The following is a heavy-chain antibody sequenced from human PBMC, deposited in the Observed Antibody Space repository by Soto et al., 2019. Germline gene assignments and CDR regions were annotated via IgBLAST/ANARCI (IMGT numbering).Heavy chain of an antibody. D-gene: IGHD5-12*01. CDR2: IYYSGST. Sequence: SETLSLTCTVSGGSISSYYWSWIRQPPGKGLEWIGYIYYSGSTNYNPSLKSRVTISVDTSKNQFSLKLKSVTAADTAVYYCARDPVERATPYYYGMDVWGQGTTVTVSS. J-gene: IGHJ6*02. CDR3: ARDPVERATPYYYGMDV. V-gene: IGHV4-59*01. CDR1: GGSISSYY.